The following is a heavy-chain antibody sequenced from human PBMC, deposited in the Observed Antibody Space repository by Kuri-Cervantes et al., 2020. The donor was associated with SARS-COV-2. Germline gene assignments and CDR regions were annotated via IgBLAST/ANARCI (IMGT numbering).Heavy chain of an antibody. CDR2: IIPFFGTP. V-gene: IGHV1-69*13. CDR1: GGTFSTYG. CDR3: ARDVGYGGTSELDITYFDY. D-gene: IGHD4-23*01. Sequence: SVKVSCKASGGTFSTYGFTWVRQAPGQGLEWMGGIIPFFGTPNYAQKFEGRATITADESTSTAYMELSSLRFEDTAVYFCARDVGYGGTSELDITYFDYWGQGTLVTVSS. J-gene: IGHJ4*02.